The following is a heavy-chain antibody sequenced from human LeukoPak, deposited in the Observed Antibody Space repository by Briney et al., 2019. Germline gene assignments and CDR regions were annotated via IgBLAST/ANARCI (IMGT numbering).Heavy chain of an antibody. CDR3: AKDLSGAMATDYYYYYGMDV. J-gene: IGHJ6*04. D-gene: IGHD5-18*01. Sequence: PGRSLRLCCAASGFTFSSYGMHWDRQAPGKGLEWVAVISYDGSNKYYADSVKGRFTISRDNSKNTLYLQMNSLRAEDTAVYYCAKDLSGAMATDYYYYYGMDVWGKGTTVTVSS. CDR1: GFTFSSYG. V-gene: IGHV3-30*18. CDR2: ISYDGSNK.